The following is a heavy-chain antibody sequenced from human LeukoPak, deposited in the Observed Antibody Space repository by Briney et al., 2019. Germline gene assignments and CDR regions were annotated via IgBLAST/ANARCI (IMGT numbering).Heavy chain of an antibody. D-gene: IGHD3-3*01. CDR1: GFTFSSYG. CDR2: IRYDGSNK. V-gene: IGHV3-30*02. J-gene: IGHJ4*02. Sequence: GGSLRLSCAASGFTFSSYGMHWVRQAPGKGLEWVAFIRYDGSNKYYADSVKGRFTISRDNSKNTLYLQMNSLRAEDTAVYYCAKGVTTYDFWSGYSLGYWGQGTLVTVSS. CDR3: AKGVTTYDFWSGYSLGY.